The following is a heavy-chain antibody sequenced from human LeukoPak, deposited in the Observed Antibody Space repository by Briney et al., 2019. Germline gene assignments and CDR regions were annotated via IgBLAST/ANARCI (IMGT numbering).Heavy chain of an antibody. J-gene: IGHJ4*02. V-gene: IGHV1-69*05. CDR3: ASHGMIYVY. D-gene: IGHD3/OR15-3a*01. CDR2: IVPIFGTA. Sequence: ASVKVSCKASGGTFSSYAISWVRQAPGQGLEWMGRIVPIFGTANYAQKFQGRVTITTDESTSTAYMELSSLRSEDTAVYYCASHGMIYVYWGQGTLVTVSS. CDR1: GGTFSSYA.